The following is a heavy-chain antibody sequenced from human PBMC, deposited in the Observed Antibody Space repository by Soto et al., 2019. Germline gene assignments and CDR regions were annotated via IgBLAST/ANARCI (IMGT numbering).Heavy chain of an antibody. V-gene: IGHV3-48*03. J-gene: IGHJ6*02. CDR2: ISSSGSTI. Sequence: GGSLRLSGAASGFTLSSYEMNWVRQDPGKGLEWVSYISSSGSTIYYADSVKGQFTISRDNAKSSLYLQMNSLRAEDTAVYYCARDPPDYAYYYYYGMDVWGQGTTVTVS. CDR1: GFTLSSYE. CDR3: ARDPPDYAYYYYYGMDV. D-gene: IGHD4-17*01.